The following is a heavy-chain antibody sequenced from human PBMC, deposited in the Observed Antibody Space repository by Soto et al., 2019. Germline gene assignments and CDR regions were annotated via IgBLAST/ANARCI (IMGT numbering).Heavy chain of an antibody. CDR3: ARSSSDYGDYVGSLDY. Sequence: GGSLRLSCAASGFTFSSYDMHWVRQATGKGLEWVSAIGTAGDTYYPGSVKGRFTISRENAKNSLYLQMNSLRAEDTAVYYCARSSSDYGDYVGSLDYWGQGTLV. CDR2: IGTAGDT. CDR1: GFTFSSYD. V-gene: IGHV3-13*01. D-gene: IGHD4-17*01. J-gene: IGHJ4*02.